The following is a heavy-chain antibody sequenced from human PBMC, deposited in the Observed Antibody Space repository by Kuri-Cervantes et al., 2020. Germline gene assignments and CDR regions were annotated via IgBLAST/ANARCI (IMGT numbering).Heavy chain of an antibody. CDR3: ARGGFGIVPANDNWFDP. CDR1: GYTFTGYY. CDR2: INPNSGGT. D-gene: IGHD2-2*01. J-gene: IGHJ5*02. V-gene: IGHV1-2*04. Sequence: ASVKVSCKASGYTFTGYYMHWVRQAPGQGLEWMGWINPNSGGTNYAQKFQGWVTMTRDTSISTAYMELSRLRSDDTAVYYCARGGFGIVPANDNWFDPWGQGTLVTVSS.